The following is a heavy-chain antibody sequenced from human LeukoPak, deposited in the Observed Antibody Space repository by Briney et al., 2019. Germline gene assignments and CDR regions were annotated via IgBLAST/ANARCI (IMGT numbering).Heavy chain of an antibody. Sequence: ASVKVSCKASGYTFTSYGISWVRQAPGQGLEWMGWISAYNGNTNYAQKLQGRVTMTEDTSTDTAYMELSSLRSEDTAVYYCATWTGGSGYYNYWGQGTLVTVSS. J-gene: IGHJ4*02. V-gene: IGHV1-18*01. CDR1: GYTFTSYG. D-gene: IGHD3-22*01. CDR2: ISAYNGNT. CDR3: ATWTGGSGYYNY.